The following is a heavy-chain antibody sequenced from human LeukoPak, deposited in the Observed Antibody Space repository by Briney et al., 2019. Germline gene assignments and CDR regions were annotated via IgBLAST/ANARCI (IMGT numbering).Heavy chain of an antibody. CDR3: ARVASEATYYDILTGYDYYYYGMDV. J-gene: IGHJ6*02. D-gene: IGHD3-9*01. CDR1: GYTFTDYY. CDR2: INPNSGGT. Sequence: ASVKVSCKASGYTFTDYYMHWVRQAPGQGLEWMGWINPNSGGTNYAQKFQGRVTMTRDTSISTAYMELSRLRSDDTAVYYCARVASEATYYDILTGYDYYYYGMDVWGQGTTVTVSS. V-gene: IGHV1-2*02.